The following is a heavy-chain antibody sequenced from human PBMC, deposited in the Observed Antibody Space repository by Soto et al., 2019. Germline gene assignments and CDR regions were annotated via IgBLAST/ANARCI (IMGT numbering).Heavy chain of an antibody. J-gene: IGHJ6*02. CDR1: GGTFSSYA. CDR3: AKATYYDILTGSWDYYYYGMDV. CDR2: IIPIFGTA. D-gene: IGHD3-9*01. Sequence: QVQLVQSGAEVKKPGSSVKVSCKASGGTFSSYAISWVRQAPGQGLEWMGGIIPIFGTANYAQKFQGRVTITADGSTSTANMELSSLRSEDTAVYYCAKATYYDILTGSWDYYYYGMDVWGQGTTVTVSS. V-gene: IGHV1-69*01.